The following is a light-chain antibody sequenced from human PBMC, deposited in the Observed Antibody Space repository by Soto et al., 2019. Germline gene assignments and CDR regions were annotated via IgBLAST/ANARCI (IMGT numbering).Light chain of an antibody. Sequence: QSALTQPASVSGSPGQSITISCTGTRSDVGSYNLVSWYQQHPGKAPKLMIYEDTKRPSGVSNRFSASKSGNTASLTISGLQAEDEADYYCCSYAGSGTWVFGGGTQLTVL. CDR3: CSYAGSGTWV. CDR2: EDT. V-gene: IGLV2-23*01. J-gene: IGLJ3*02. CDR1: RSDVGSYNL.